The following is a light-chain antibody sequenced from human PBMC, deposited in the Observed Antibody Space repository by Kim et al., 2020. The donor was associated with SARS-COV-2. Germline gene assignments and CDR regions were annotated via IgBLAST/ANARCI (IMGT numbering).Light chain of an antibody. J-gene: IGKJ2*01. Sequence: ASVVDRVTISCRASQSISTYFNWYQQKPGKAPKLLIHTASSLHSGVPSRFSGSGSGTDFTLTISSLQPEDVATYYCQQSYSTPPDTFGQGTKLEI. CDR3: QQSYSTPPDT. CDR1: QSISTY. V-gene: IGKV1-39*01. CDR2: TAS.